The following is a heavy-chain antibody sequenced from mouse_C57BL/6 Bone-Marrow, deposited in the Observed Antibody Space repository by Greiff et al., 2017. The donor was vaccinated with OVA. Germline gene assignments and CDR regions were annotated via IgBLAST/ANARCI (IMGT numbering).Heavy chain of an antibody. V-gene: IGHV3-8*01. CDR2: ISYSGST. J-gene: IGHJ2*01. Sequence: VQLKESGPGLAKPSQTLSLPCSVTGYSIPSDYWNWIRKFPGNKLEYMGYISYSGSTYYNPSLKSRISITRDTSKNQYYLQLNSVTTEDTATYYCARSCSYYFDYWGQGTTLTVSS. CDR1: GYSIPSDY. CDR3: ARSCSYYFDY.